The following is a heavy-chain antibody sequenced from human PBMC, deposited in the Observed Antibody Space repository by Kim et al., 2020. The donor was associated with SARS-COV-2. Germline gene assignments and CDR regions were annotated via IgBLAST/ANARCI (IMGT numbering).Heavy chain of an antibody. V-gene: IGHV3-13*01. D-gene: IGHD3-10*01. Sequence: GGSLRLSCAASGFTFSSYDMHWVRQATGKGLEWVSAIGTAGDTYYPGSVKDRFTISRENAKNSLYLQMNSLRAGDTAVYYCARAQYYYGSGSLGDAFDIWGQGTMVTVSS. CDR1: GFTFSSYD. J-gene: IGHJ3*02. CDR2: IGTAGDT. CDR3: ARAQYYYGSGSLGDAFDI.